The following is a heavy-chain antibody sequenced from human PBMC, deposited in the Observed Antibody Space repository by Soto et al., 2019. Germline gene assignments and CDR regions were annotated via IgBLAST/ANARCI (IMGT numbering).Heavy chain of an antibody. J-gene: IGHJ4*02. Sequence: SGGSLRLSCAASGFTFDDYAMHWVRQAPGKGLEWVSGISWNSGSIGYADSVKGRFTISRDNAKNSLYLQMNSLRAEDTALYYCAKGFDLYSSSVDYWGQGTLVTVSS. V-gene: IGHV3-9*01. CDR2: ISWNSGSI. CDR3: AKGFDLYSSSVDY. D-gene: IGHD6-13*01. CDR1: GFTFDDYA.